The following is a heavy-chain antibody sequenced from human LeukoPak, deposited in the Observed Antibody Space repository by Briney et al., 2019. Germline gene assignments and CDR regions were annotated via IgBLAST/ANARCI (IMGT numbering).Heavy chain of an antibody. CDR2: ITGSGGIT. Sequence: PGGSLRLSCAASGFTFRSYAMTWVRQAPGKGLEWVSAITGSGGITYYADSVKGRFTISRDNSKNTLYPQMNSLRAEDTAVYYCAKWGDYDVLTGYYDPDYWGQGTLVTVSS. CDR3: AKWGDYDVLTGYYDPDY. CDR1: GFTFRSYA. V-gene: IGHV3-23*01. J-gene: IGHJ4*02. D-gene: IGHD3-9*01.